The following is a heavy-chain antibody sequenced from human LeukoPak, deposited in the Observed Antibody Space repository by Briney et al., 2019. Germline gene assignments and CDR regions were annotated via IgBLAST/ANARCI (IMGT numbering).Heavy chain of an antibody. CDR2: LYSDGNT. Sequence: GSLRLSCAASGFTVITNDMTWVRQAPGKGLAWVSVLYSDGNTKYADSVQGRFTISRDNSKNTLYLEMNSLSPDDTAVYYCARGVEPLAANTLAYWGQGTLVTVSS. D-gene: IGHD1-14*01. V-gene: IGHV3-53*01. J-gene: IGHJ4*02. CDR1: GFTVITND. CDR3: ARGVEPLAANTLAY.